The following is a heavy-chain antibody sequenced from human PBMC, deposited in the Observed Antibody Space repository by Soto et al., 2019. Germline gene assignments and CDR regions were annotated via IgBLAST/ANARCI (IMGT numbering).Heavy chain of an antibody. V-gene: IGHV4-31*03. CDR1: GGSISSGGYY. CDR3: ARDNCSGGSCYSKGFDP. Sequence: QVQLQESGPGLVKPSQTLSLTCTVSGGSISSGGYYWSWIRQNPGKGLEWIGYIYYSGSTYYNPSLKSRVTISVDTSKNQFSLKLSSVTAADTAVYYCARDNCSGGSCYSKGFDPWGQGTLVTVSS. J-gene: IGHJ5*02. D-gene: IGHD2-15*01. CDR2: IYYSGST.